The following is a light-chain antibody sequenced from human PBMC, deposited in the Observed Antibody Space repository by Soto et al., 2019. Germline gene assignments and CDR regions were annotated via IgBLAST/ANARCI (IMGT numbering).Light chain of an antibody. CDR2: EAS. V-gene: IGKV1-5*03. Sequence: DIRMTQSPSTLSSSVGDRVTIACRASQSISGWLALYQQKPGKPPNLLIYEASTLESVVPSRFSCSGSGPEFTLTISRLQPDDFLTYYCQQDNMYPYTFGQWTKLQIK. J-gene: IGKJ2*01. CDR1: QSISGW. CDR3: QQDNMYPYT.